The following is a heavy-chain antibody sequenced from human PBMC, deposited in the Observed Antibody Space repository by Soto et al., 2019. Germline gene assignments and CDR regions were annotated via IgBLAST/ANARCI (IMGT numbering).Heavy chain of an antibody. V-gene: IGHV3-74*01. CDR3: AREGFTMIGGSGMDV. D-gene: IGHD3-10*02. J-gene: IGHJ6*02. CDR2: IISDGSGI. Sequence: PGGSLRLSCASSGFTFSNYWIHWVRQAPGQGLVWVSRIISDGSGIRYADSVKGRFTISRDNAKNTVDLQMNSLRAEDTAVYYCAREGFTMIGGSGMDVWGQGTTVTVSS. CDR1: GFTFSNYW.